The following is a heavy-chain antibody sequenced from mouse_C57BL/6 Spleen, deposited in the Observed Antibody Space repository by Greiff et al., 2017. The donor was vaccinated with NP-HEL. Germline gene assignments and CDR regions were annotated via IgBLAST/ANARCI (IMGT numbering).Heavy chain of an antibody. D-gene: IGHD2-5*01. CDR3: ARDYSNYVFRYFDV. CDR1: GYTFTSYW. V-gene: IGHV1-59*01. J-gene: IGHJ1*03. Sequence: QVQLQQPGAELVRPGTSVKLSCKASGYTFTSYWMHWVKQRPGQGLEWIGVIDPSDSYTNYIQKFKGKATLTVDTSSSTAYMQLSSLTSEDSAVYYCARDYSNYVFRYFDVWGTGTTVTVSS. CDR2: IDPSDSYT.